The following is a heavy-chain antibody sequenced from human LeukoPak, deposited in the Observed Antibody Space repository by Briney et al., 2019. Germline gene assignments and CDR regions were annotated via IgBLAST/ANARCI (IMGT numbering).Heavy chain of an antibody. V-gene: IGHV1-18*01. CDR1: GYTFTSYG. Sequence: GASVKVSCKASGYTFTSYGISWVRQAPGQGLEWMGWISAYNGNTNYAQKLQGRVTMTTDTSTSTAYMELRGLRSDDTAVYYCARDGGGLCSSTSCYTNWFDPWGQGTLVTVSS. CDR3: ARDGGGLCSSTSCYTNWFDP. J-gene: IGHJ5*02. CDR2: ISAYNGNT. D-gene: IGHD2-2*02.